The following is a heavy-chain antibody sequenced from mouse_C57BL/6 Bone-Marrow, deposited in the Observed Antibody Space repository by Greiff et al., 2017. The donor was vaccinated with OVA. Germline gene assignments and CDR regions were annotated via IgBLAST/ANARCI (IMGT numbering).Heavy chain of an antibody. J-gene: IGHJ2*01. CDR3: TTRITTVVAHDY. CDR2: IDPENGDT. V-gene: IGHV14-4*01. D-gene: IGHD1-1*01. CDR1: GFNIKDDY. Sequence: DVKLQESGAELVRPGASVKLSCTASGFNIKDDYMHWVKQRPEQGLEWIGWIDPENGDTEYASKFQGKATITADTSSNTAYLQLSSLTSEDTAVYYCTTRITTVVAHDYWGQGTTLTVSS.